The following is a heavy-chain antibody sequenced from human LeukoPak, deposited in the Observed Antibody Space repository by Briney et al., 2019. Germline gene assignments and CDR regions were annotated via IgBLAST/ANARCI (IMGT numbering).Heavy chain of an antibody. CDR2: IYYSGST. D-gene: IGHD2-15*01. CDR1: GGSISSYY. Sequence: SETLSLTCTVSGGSISSYYWSWIRKPPGKGLEWIGYIYYSGSTNYNPSLKSRVTISVDTSKNQFSLKLSSVTAADTAVYYCARGGATRISQHWGQGTLVTVSS. V-gene: IGHV4-59*12. J-gene: IGHJ1*01. CDR3: ARGGATRISQH.